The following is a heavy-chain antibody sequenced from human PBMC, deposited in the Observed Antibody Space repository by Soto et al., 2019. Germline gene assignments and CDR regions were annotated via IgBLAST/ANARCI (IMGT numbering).Heavy chain of an antibody. CDR1: GGSFSGYY. J-gene: IGHJ6*02. Sequence: SEALSLTCAVHGGSFSGYYWTWIRQPPGKGLEWIGDINHSGSTNYNSSLKSRVTISVDTSKNQLSLKLRSVTAADTAVYYCAREEVPQWFTRGYYGMDVWGQGTTVTVSS. D-gene: IGHD2-2*01. V-gene: IGHV4-34*01. CDR2: INHSGST. CDR3: AREEVPQWFTRGYYGMDV.